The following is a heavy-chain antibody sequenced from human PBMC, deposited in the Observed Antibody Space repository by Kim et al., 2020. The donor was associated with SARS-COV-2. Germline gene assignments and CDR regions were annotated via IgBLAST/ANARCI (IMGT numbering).Heavy chain of an antibody. CDR3: ARDIYGSGYYFDY. J-gene: IGHJ4*02. V-gene: IGHV3-33*05. CDR2: ISYDGSNK. Sequence: GGSLRLSCAASGFTFSSYGMHWVRQAPGKGLEWVAVISYDGSNKYYADSVKGRFTISRDNSKNTLYLQMNSLRAEDTAVYYCARDIYGSGYYFDYWGQGTLVTVSS. D-gene: IGHD3-10*01. CDR1: GFTFSSYG.